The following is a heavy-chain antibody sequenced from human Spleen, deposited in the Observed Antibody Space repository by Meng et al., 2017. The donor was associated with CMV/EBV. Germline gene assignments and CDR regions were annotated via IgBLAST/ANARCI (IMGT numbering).Heavy chain of an antibody. CDR3: ARTRGTAGTGAWFDP. D-gene: IGHD1-1*01. CDR1: GDSLSTSTML. CDR2: IDWADDK. V-gene: IGHV2-70D*14. Sequence: SGPTLVKPTQTLTLTCTFSGDSLSTSTMLVSWIRQPPGKALEWLAHIDWADDKFYSTSLRSRLTISKDTSKNQVVLTMTNMDPADTGTYYCARTRGTAGTGAWFDPWGQGTLVTVSS. J-gene: IGHJ5*02.